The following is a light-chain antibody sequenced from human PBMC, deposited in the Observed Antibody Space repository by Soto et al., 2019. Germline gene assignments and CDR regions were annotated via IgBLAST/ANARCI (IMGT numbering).Light chain of an antibody. CDR2: LGD. J-gene: IGLJ3*02. CDR3: QSYDSSLSGWV. Sequence: QSVLTQPPSASSTPGQTVTISCSGSTSNIGTFYVYWYQHLPGTAPKLLIYLGDQRASGVSDRFSGSKSGTSASLAITGLQAEDETDYYCQSYDSSLSGWVFGGRTKLTVL. V-gene: IGLV1-47*02. CDR1: TSNIGTFY.